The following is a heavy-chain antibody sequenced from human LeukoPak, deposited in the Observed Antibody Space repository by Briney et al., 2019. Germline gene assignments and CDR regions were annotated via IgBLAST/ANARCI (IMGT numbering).Heavy chain of an antibody. J-gene: IGHJ2*01. CDR3: AREPHSGSYQSYWYFDL. V-gene: IGHV4-59*01. CDR1: GGSISSYY. Sequence: SETLSLTCTVSGGSISSYYWSWIRQPPGKGLEWIGYIYYSGSTNYNPSLKSRVTISVDTSKDQFSLKLSSVTAADTAVYYCAREPHSGSYQSYWYFDLWGRGTLVTVSS. D-gene: IGHD1-26*01. CDR2: IYYSGST.